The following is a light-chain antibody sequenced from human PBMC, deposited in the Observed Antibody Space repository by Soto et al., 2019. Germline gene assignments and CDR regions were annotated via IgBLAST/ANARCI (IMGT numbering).Light chain of an antibody. J-gene: IGKJ5*01. CDR1: QTISRW. Sequence: DVQLTQPPSTLSAAVEDEVTITCRASQTISRWLAWYQQKPGRAPKLLIYDASTLESGVPSRFSGSGSETEFTLTISRLQPDDFATYFCHSRAFGQGTRLEIK. CDR2: DAS. CDR3: HSRA. V-gene: IGKV1-5*01.